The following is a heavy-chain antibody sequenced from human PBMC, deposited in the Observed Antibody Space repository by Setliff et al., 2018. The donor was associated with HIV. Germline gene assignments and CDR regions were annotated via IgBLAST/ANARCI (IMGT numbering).Heavy chain of an antibody. D-gene: IGHD6-13*01. CDR2: INHSGTT. Sequence: PSETLSLTCTVSGGPLSGYFWTWIRQTPDKGLEWIGDINHSGTTNYNLSLKSRTTLSLDTSKNQLSLKLTSVVAADTGLYICARGRDASTWYLSHFYSYYYLDVWGNGTTVTVSS. V-gene: IGHV4-34*01. CDR3: ARGRDASTWYLSHFYSYYYLDV. CDR1: GGPLSGYF. J-gene: IGHJ6*03.